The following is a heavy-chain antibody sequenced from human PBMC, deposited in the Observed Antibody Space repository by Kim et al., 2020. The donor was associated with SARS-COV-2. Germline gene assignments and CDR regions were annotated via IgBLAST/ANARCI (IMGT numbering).Heavy chain of an antibody. D-gene: IGHD3-10*01. Sequence: ASVKVSCKASGYTFTSYGISWVRQAPGQGLEWMGWISAYNGNTNYAQKLQGRVTMTTDTSTSTAYMELRSLRSDDTAVYYCARYSRGSMVRGVGFDYWGQGTLVTVSS. V-gene: IGHV1-18*04. CDR3: ARYSRGSMVRGVGFDY. CDR1: GYTFTSYG. CDR2: ISAYNGNT. J-gene: IGHJ4*02.